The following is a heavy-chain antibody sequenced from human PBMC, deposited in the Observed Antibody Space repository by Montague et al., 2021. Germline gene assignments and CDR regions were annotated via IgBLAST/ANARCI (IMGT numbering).Heavy chain of an antibody. D-gene: IGHD6-19*01. Sequence: CAISGDSVSSNSATWHWIRQSPSRGLEWLGRTYYRSKWDNDYALSVRSRITFNPDTSKNQFSLQLDSVTPEDTAVYYCVRQSVSGKFDYWGQGTRVTVSS. CDR3: VRQSVSGKFDY. CDR2: TYYRSKWDN. J-gene: IGHJ4*02. CDR1: GDSVSSNSAT. V-gene: IGHV6-1*01.